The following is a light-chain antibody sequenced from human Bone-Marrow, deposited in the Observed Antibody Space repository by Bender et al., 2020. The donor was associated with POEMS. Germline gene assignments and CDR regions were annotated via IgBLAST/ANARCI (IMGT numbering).Light chain of an antibody. CDR2: EVN. V-gene: IGLV2-23*02. CDR1: SSDVGTYNY. J-gene: IGLJ2*01. Sequence: QSALTQPASVSGSPGQSVTISCTGTSSDVGTYNYVSWYQQHPGKAPKLLIHEVNKRPSGVSNRFSGSKSGNTASLTISGLRAEDEADYYCCSYAGRGTMIFGGGTRLTVL. CDR3: CSYAGRGTMI.